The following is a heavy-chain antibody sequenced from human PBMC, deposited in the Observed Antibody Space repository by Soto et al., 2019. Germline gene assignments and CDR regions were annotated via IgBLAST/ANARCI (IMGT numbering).Heavy chain of an antibody. CDR2: INPYTGGT. Sequence: ASVKFSCKASGYTFTGYYVLWVRQAPGQGPECMGWINPYTGGTNYAQKFQGRVTMTRDTSISTAYMELSKLISDDTAVYYCARIVPAAPYYYYGMDVWGQGTTVTVSS. V-gene: IGHV1-2*02. J-gene: IGHJ6*02. D-gene: IGHD2-2*01. CDR1: GYTFTGYY. CDR3: ARIVPAAPYYYYGMDV.